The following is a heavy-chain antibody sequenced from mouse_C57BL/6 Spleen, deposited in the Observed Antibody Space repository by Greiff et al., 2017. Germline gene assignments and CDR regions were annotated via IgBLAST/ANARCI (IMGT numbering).Heavy chain of an antibody. D-gene: IGHD1-1*01. CDR3: RRRRVVGARDD. J-gene: IGHJ4*01. CDR2: IDPETGGT. CDR1: GYTFTDHE. V-gene: IGHV1-15*01. Sequence: VQLQQSGAELVRPGASVTLSCKASGYTFTDHEMHWVKQTPVHGLEWIGAIDPETGGTAYNQKFKGKDILTADKSSSTAYMELRSLTSEDSAVDYGRRRRVVGARDDWGKGT.